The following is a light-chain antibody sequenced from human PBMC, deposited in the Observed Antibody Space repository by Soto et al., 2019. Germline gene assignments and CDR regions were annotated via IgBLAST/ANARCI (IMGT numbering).Light chain of an antibody. CDR3: QQYGRSVT. Sequence: EIVLTQSPATLSVSPVERATLSCRASQSIDSSYLAWYQQKPGRAPRLLIYGASSRATGIPDRFRGSGSGTDFTLTISRLEPEDFAVYYCQQYGRSVTFGQGTRLEIK. CDR2: GAS. V-gene: IGKV3-20*01. J-gene: IGKJ5*01. CDR1: QSIDSSY.